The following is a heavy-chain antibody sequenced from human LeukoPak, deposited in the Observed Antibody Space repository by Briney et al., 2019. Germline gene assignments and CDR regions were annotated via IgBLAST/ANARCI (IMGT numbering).Heavy chain of an antibody. CDR1: GFTFSSYA. CDR3: AKFSGGYSYGSLKHKNNYFDY. CDR2: ISGSGGST. J-gene: IGHJ4*02. D-gene: IGHD5-18*01. Sequence: GGSLRLSCAASGFTFSSYAMSWVRQAPGKGLEWVSAISGSGGSTYYADSVKGRFTISRDNSKNTLYLQMNSLRAEDTAVYYCAKFSGGYSYGSLKHKNNYFDYWGQGTLVTVSS. V-gene: IGHV3-23*01.